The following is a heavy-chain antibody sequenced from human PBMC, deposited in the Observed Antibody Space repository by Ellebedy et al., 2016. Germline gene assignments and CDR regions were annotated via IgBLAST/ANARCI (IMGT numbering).Heavy chain of an antibody. CDR2: VSYDGSKT. J-gene: IGHJ4*02. D-gene: IGHD3-22*01. CDR3: AKDYSYYYDSSGYYDY. CDR1: GFTFNDYA. Sequence: GESLKISXEASGFTFNDYAMHWVRQAPGKGLEWVTFVSYDGSKTYYTDSVKGRFTISRDNSKNTLYLQMNSLRAEDTAVYYCAKDYSYYYDSSGYYDYWGQGTLVTVSS. V-gene: IGHV3-30-3*01.